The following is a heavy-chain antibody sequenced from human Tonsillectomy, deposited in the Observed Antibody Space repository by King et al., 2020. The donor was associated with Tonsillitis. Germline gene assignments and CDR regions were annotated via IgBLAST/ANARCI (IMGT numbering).Heavy chain of an antibody. CDR2: IYYSGST. CDR3: ARDSPAADYYYYYMDV. V-gene: IGHV4-30-4*01. D-gene: IGHD2-2*01. CDR1: GGSISSGDYS. J-gene: IGHJ6*03. Sequence: VQLQESGPGLVKPSQTLSLTCTASGGSISSGDYSWSWIRQPPGKGLEWIGYIYYSGSTYYNPSLKSRITISVDTTNNQFSLKLTSLTAADTAVYYGARDSPAADYYYYYMDVWGKGTTVTVSS.